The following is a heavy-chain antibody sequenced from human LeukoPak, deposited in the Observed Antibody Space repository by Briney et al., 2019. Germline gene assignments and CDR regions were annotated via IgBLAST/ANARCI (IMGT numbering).Heavy chain of an antibody. CDR1: GGTFSSYT. D-gene: IGHD2-2*03. Sequence: SVKVPCKASGGTFSSYTISWVRQAPGQGLEWMGRIIPILGIANYAQKFQGRVTITADKSTSTAYMELSSLRSEDTAVYYCATSRGLVGSPFDYWGQGTLVTVSS. J-gene: IGHJ4*02. CDR3: ATSRGLVGSPFDY. CDR2: IIPILGIA. V-gene: IGHV1-69*02.